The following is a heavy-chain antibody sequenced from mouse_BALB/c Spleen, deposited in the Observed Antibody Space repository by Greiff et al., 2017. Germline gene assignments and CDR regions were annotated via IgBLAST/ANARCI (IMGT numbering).Heavy chain of an antibody. CDR3: ARHDWDWFAY. V-gene: IGHV5-12-1*01. J-gene: IGHJ3*01. D-gene: IGHD4-1*01. CDR2: ISSGGGST. CDR1: GFAFSSYD. Sequence: EVKLVESGGGLVKPGGSLKLSCAASGFAFSSYDMSWVRQTPEKRLEWVAYISSGGGSTYYPDTVKGRFTISRDNAKNTLYLQMSSLKSDDTAMYYCARHDWDWFAYWGQGTLVTVSA.